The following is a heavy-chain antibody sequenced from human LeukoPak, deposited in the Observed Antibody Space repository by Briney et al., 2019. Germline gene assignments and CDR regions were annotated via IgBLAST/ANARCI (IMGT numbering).Heavy chain of an antibody. CDR2: ISSSSSYI. CDR1: GFTFSTYS. CDR3: ARDPREDYYDSSGYYLWYSDY. Sequence: PGGSLGLSCAASGFTFSTYSMNWVRQAPGKGLEWVSSISSSSSYIYYADSVKGRFTISRDNAKNPLYLQMNSLRAEDTAVYYCARDPREDYYDSSGYYLWYSDYWGQGTLVTVSS. J-gene: IGHJ4*02. D-gene: IGHD3-22*01. V-gene: IGHV3-21*01.